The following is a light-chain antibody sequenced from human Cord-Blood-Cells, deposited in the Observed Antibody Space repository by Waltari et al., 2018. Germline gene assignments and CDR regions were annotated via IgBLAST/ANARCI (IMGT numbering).Light chain of an antibody. Sequence: QSALTQPASVSGSPGQSITLSCTGTSSDVGGYNYVSWYQQHPGKAPQLMIYDVSKRPSGVSNRFSGSKSGNTASLTISGLQAEDEADYYCSSYTSSSTYVFGTGTKVTVL. CDR2: DVS. CDR3: SSYTSSSTYV. J-gene: IGLJ1*01. V-gene: IGLV2-14*01. CDR1: SSDVGGYNY.